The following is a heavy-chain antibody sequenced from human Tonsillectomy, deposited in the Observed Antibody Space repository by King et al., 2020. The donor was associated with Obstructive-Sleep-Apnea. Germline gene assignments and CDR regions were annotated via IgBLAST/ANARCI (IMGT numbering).Heavy chain of an antibody. J-gene: IGHJ6*02. CDR3: AKFVGATGDYYYGMDV. CDR2: ISGSGGST. CDR1: GFTFSSYA. D-gene: IGHD1-26*01. V-gene: IGHV3-23*04. Sequence: VQLVESGGGLVQPGGSLRLSCAASGFTFSSYAMSWVRQAPGKGLEWVSAISGSGGSTYYADSVKGRFTISRDNSKNKLYLHMNSLRAEDTAVFYCAKFVGATGDYYYGMDVWGQGTTVTVSS.